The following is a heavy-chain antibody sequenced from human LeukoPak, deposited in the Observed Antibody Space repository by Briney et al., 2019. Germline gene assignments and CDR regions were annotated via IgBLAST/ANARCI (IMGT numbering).Heavy chain of an antibody. V-gene: IGHV4-39*07. CDR1: GGSISSSSYY. J-gene: IGHJ4*02. Sequence: PSETLSLTCTVSGGSISSSSYYWGWIRQPPGKGLEWIGSIYYSGSTYYNPSLKSRVTISVDTSKNQFSLKLSSVTAADTAVYYCARGESSIAAHFDYWGQGTLVTVSS. CDR3: ARGESSIAAHFDY. D-gene: IGHD6-6*01. CDR2: IYYSGST.